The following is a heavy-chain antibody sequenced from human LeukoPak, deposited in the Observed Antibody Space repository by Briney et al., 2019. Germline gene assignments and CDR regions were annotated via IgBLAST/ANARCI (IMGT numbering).Heavy chain of an antibody. D-gene: IGHD3-16*01. CDR2: IYYSGST. V-gene: IGHV4-39*07. CDR1: GGSISSSSYY. CDR3: ASSLPVAWGPFDY. J-gene: IGHJ4*02. Sequence: PSETLSLTCTVSGGSISSSSYYWGWIRQPPGKGLEWIGSIYYSGSTYYNPSLKSRVTISVDTSKNQFSLKLSSVTAADTAVYYCASSLPVAWGPFDYWGQGTLVTVSS.